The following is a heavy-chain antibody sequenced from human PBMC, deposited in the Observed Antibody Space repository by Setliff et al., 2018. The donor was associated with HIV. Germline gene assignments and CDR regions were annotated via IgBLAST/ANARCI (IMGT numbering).Heavy chain of an antibody. CDR1: GFTFSTYA. Sequence: HPGGSLRLSCAVSGFTFSTYAMSWVRQAPGKGLEWVSTISAGGGSTYYADSVKGRFTISRDNAKNALYLQMNSLRAEDTAVYYCATHRVGQRPWLSDFWGQGQWSPSPQ. CDR3: ATHRVGQRPWLSDF. D-gene: IGHD5-12*01. J-gene: IGHJ3*01. V-gene: IGHV3-23*01. CDR2: ISAGGGST.